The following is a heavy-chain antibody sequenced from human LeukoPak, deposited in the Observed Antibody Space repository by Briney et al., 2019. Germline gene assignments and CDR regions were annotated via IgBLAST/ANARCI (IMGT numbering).Heavy chain of an antibody. Sequence: SETLSLTCTVSGGSISSSSYYWGWIRQPPGKGLEWIGSIYYSGSTYYNPSLKSRVTISVDTSKNQFSLKLSSVTAADTAVYYWARTTIVDMTNFDYWGQGTLVTVSS. D-gene: IGHD3-10*01. V-gene: IGHV4-39*07. CDR1: GGSISSSSYY. J-gene: IGHJ4*02. CDR2: IYYSGST. CDR3: ARTTIVDMTNFDY.